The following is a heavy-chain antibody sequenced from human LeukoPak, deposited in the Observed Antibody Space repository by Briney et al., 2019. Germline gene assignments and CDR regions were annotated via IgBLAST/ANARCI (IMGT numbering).Heavy chain of an antibody. J-gene: IGHJ4*02. V-gene: IGHV4-34*01. D-gene: IGHD3-3*01. CDR1: GGSFSGYY. CDR2: INHSGST. CDR3: ARGGGRFWSGPYY. Sequence: SPSLSLTCAVYGGSFSGYYWSWIRQPPGKGLEWIGEINHSGSTNYNPSLKTRVTISVDTSKNQFSLKLSSVTAADTAVYYCARGGGRFWSGPYYWGQGTLVTVSS.